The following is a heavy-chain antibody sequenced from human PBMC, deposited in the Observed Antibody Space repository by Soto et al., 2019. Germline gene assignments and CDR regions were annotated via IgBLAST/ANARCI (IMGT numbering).Heavy chain of an antibody. Sequence: ASVKVSCKASGYTFTRYGIRWVRQAPGQGLEWMGWISAYNGNTNYAQKFQGRVSMTIDTSTTTAYMELRSLRSDDSVVYYCAKNGQPPYYFYGLDVWGQGTKVTVSS. J-gene: IGHJ6*02. CDR3: AKNGQPPYYFYGLDV. V-gene: IGHV1-18*01. CDR2: ISAYNGNT. D-gene: IGHD2-8*01. CDR1: GYTFTRYG.